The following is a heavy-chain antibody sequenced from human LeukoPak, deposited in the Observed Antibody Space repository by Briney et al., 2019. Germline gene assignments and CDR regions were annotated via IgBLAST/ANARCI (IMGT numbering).Heavy chain of an antibody. CDR1: GGSISSYY. V-gene: IGHV4-59*08. CDR3: ARHSYGHSGYFDY. J-gene: IGHJ4*02. D-gene: IGHD5-18*01. CDR2: IYYSGST. Sequence: SETLSLTCTVSGGSISSYYWSWIRQPPGKGLEWIGYIYYSGSTNYDPSLKSRVTISVDTSKNQFSLKLSSVTAADTAVYYCARHSYGHSGYFDYWGQGTLVTVSS.